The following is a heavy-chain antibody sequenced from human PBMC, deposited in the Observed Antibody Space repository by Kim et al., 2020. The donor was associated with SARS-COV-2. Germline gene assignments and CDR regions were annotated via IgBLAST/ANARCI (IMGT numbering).Heavy chain of an antibody. J-gene: IGHJ5*02. CDR3: ARHRPEDIVVVPAAIVDP. V-gene: IGHV4-39*01. Sequence: KSRVTISVDTSKNQFSLKLSSVTAADTAVYYCARHRPEDIVVVPAAIVDPWGQGTLVTVSS. D-gene: IGHD2-2*02.